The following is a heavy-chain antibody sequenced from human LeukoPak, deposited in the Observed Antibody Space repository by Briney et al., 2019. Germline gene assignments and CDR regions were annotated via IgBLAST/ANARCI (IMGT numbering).Heavy chain of an antibody. CDR3: VKDAQYGDEYFDY. CDR2: ISWSGSYI. V-gene: IGHV3-21*01. D-gene: IGHD4-17*01. Sequence: GGSLRLSCAISGFTAGGYAMNWVRQAPGKGLEWVSSISWSGSYIYYADSVRGRFTIPRDNAKSSVYLQMDSLRAEDTAVYYCVKDAQYGDEYFDYWGQGTLVTVSS. CDR1: GFTAGGYA. J-gene: IGHJ4*02.